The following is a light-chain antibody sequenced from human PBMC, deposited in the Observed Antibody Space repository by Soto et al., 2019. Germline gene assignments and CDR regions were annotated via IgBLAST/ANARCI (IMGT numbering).Light chain of an antibody. Sequence: EIVLTQPPGTLSLSPGERAHLSCRTSQSVSSSYLAWYQQKPGQAPRLLIYGASSRATGIPDRFSGSGSGTDFTLTISRLEPEDFAVYYCQQYGSSPPITFGQGTRLEIK. CDR3: QQYGSSPPIT. CDR1: QSVSSSY. J-gene: IGKJ5*01. V-gene: IGKV3-20*01. CDR2: GAS.